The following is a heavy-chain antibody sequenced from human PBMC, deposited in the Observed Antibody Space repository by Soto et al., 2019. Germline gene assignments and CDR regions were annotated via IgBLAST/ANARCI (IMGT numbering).Heavy chain of an antibody. D-gene: IGHD2-15*01. V-gene: IGHV4-39*01. Sequence: LCVTCTVSGGSIISSSYYWGWLRQPPGTGLDGMGSIYYSGSTYYNPSLKSRVTRTVDTSKNQFSLKLRSVTAANTAVYSCCGLVVVAATGLNWFDPWGQGTLVTVSS. CDR2: IYYSGST. J-gene: IGHJ5*02. CDR3: CGLVVVAATGLNWFDP. CDR1: GGSIISSSYY.